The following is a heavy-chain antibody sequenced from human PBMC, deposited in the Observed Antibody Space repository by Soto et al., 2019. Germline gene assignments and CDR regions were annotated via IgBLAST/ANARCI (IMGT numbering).Heavy chain of an antibody. V-gene: IGHV4-4*02. CDR3: ARDQNGSGNYYTRYFDY. Sequence: PSETLSLTCAVSGGSINSRYWWRWVRQSPGKGLEWIGEIYHSGSTNYNPSLKSRVTISVDKSKNQFSLNLSSVTAADTAVYYCARDQNGSGNYYTRYFDYWAQGTLVTVSS. CDR1: GGSINSRYW. D-gene: IGHD3-10*01. J-gene: IGHJ4*02. CDR2: IYHSGST.